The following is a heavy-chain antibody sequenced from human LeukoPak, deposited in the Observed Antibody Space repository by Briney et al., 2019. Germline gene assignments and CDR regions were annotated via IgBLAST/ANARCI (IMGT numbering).Heavy chain of an antibody. CDR2: ISGSGGST. CDR1: GFTFSSYA. CDR3: ARDAPLYYGEGYGMDV. J-gene: IGHJ6*02. D-gene: IGHD3-3*01. Sequence: GGSLRLSCAASGFTFSSYAMSWVRQAPGKGLEWVSAISGSGGSTYYADSVKGRFTISRDNSKNTLYLRMNSLRAEDTGVYYCARDAPLYYGEGYGMDVWGQGTTVTVSS. V-gene: IGHV3-23*01.